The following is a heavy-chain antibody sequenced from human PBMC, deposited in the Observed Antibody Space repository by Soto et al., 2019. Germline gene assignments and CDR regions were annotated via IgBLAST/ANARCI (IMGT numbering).Heavy chain of an antibody. CDR3: ARHTPAISISDH. D-gene: IGHD2-15*01. J-gene: IGHJ4*02. Sequence: QLQLQESGPGLVKPSETLSLTCTVSGGSISSSSYYWGWIRQPPGKGLEWIGSIYYSGSTYYNPSLKSRVPIPVATSKNQFSLKLSSVTAADTAVYYCARHTPAISISDHWGQGTLVTVSS. CDR1: GGSISSSSYY. CDR2: IYYSGST. V-gene: IGHV4-39*01.